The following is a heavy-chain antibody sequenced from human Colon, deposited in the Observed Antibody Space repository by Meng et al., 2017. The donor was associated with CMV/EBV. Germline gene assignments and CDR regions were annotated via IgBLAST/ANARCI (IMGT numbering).Heavy chain of an antibody. CDR3: VRDLGSADI. Sequence: SVKVSCKAFGDTSSPYTINWVRLAPGQGLEWMGRIRPTLGISSDTQKFHDRVTISADKSTSTTYLELGSLRSVDTAMYYCVRDLGSADIWGQGTLVTVSS. D-gene: IGHD1-26*01. CDR1: GDTSSPYT. CDR2: IRPTLGIS. J-gene: IGHJ4*02. V-gene: IGHV1-69*04.